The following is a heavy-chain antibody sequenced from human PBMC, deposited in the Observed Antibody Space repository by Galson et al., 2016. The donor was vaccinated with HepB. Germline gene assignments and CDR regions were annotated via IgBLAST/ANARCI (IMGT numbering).Heavy chain of an antibody. V-gene: IGHV3-33*01. D-gene: IGHD1-1*01. J-gene: IGHJ6*02. CDR2: IWYDGSKK. Sequence: SLRLSCAASGFTFSSFGMHWVHQAPGKGLDWVAVIWYDGSKKYYADSVKGRFTISRDDSKNTVYLQVSSLSAEDTAVYYCAREGHDKYGMDVWGQGTTVTGSS. CDR1: GFTFSSFG. CDR3: AREGHDKYGMDV.